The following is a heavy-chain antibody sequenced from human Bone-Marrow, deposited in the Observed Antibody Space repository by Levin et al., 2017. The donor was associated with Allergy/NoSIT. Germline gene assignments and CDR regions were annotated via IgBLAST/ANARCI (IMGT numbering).Heavy chain of an antibody. V-gene: IGHV1-69*13. CDR3: AMSNVSGDCYSPFDS. Sequence: ASVKVSCKASGGTFSSDAISWVRQAPGRGLEWTGGIMPIFVTPNYAQKFQYRVTITADESTTTAYLELSSLRVEDTAISYCAMSNVSGDCYSPFDSWGQGTLVTVSS. CDR2: IMPIFVTP. D-gene: IGHD2-21*02. CDR1: GGTFSSDA. J-gene: IGHJ4*02.